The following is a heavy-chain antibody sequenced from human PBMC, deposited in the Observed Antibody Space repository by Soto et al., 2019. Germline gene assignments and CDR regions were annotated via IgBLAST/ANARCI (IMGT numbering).Heavy chain of an antibody. CDR2: INTDGSIT. CDR3: TRGSGNSALDY. V-gene: IGHV3-74*03. D-gene: IGHD1-26*01. J-gene: IGHJ4*02. CDR1: GFTFSSYW. Sequence: PVGFLRLSCAASGFTFSSYWRHWVRQVPGKGLVWVSRINTDGSITTYLDSVKGRFTISRDNAKNTLNLQMNSLRAEDTALYYCTRGSGNSALDYWGQGTLVTVSS.